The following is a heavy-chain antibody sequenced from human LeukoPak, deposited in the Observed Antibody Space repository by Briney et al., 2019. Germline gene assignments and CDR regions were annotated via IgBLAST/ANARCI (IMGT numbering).Heavy chain of an antibody. J-gene: IGHJ4*02. Sequence: GASVKVSCKASGYTFTSYATHWVRQAPGQRLEWMGWINAGNGNTKYSQKFQGRVTITRDTSASTAYMELSSLRSEDTAVYYCAVLYCSSTSCFDFDYWGQGTLVTVSS. D-gene: IGHD2-2*01. V-gene: IGHV1-3*01. CDR3: AVLYCSSTSCFDFDY. CDR2: INAGNGNT. CDR1: GYTFTSYA.